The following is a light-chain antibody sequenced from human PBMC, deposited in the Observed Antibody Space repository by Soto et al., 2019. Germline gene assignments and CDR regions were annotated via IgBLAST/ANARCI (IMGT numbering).Light chain of an antibody. J-gene: IGKJ5*01. CDR3: PQSYSNIP. CDR1: QSVGNF. CDR2: AAS. Sequence: DIQLTQSPPSLLASVVDRVTFNSRASQSVGNFLNWYQQKPGLPPNYLIYAASNLQSGAPSRFRGSGSGTDFTLTISHLQPEDFATYYRPQSYSNIPFGQGTRVEIK. V-gene: IGKV1-39*01.